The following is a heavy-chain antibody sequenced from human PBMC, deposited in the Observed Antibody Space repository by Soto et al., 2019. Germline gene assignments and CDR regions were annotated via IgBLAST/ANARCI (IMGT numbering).Heavy chain of an antibody. D-gene: IGHD6-13*01. CDR3: ARDRRVWQQLVRYYYYGMDV. CDR2: ISAYNGNT. CDR1: GYTFTSYG. V-gene: IGHV1-18*01. Sequence: GPSVKVCCKDSGYTFTSYGISWVRQAHRQGLERMGWISAYNGNTNYAQKLQGRVTMTTDTSTSTAYMELRSLRSDDTAVYYCARDRRVWQQLVRYYYYGMDVWGQGTTVTVSS. J-gene: IGHJ6*02.